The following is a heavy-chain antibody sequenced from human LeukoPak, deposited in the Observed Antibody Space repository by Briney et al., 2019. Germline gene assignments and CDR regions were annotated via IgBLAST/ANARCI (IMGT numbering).Heavy chain of an antibody. Sequence: GASVKVSCKASGYTFTSYGISWVRQAPGQGLEWMGWISAYNANTNYAQKLQGRVTMTTDTSTSTAYMELRSLRSDDTAVYYCARHTGSGSYYNRFINWFDPWGQGTLVTVSS. CDR1: GYTFTSYG. D-gene: IGHD3-10*01. CDR3: ARHTGSGSYYNRFINWFDP. J-gene: IGHJ5*02. V-gene: IGHV1-18*01. CDR2: ISAYNANT.